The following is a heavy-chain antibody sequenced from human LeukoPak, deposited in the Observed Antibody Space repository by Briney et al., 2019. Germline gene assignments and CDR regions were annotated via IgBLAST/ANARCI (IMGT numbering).Heavy chain of an antibody. CDR1: GYSFTSYW. CDR3: AYSATVTPYGFDY. Sequence: GGSLEISWKGSGYSFTSYWIGWVRQMPGKGLGGMGIIYPGDSDTRYRPSFQGQVTISADKSISTAYLQWSSLKASDTAMYYCAYSATVTPYGFDYWGQGTLVTVSS. CDR2: IYPGDSDT. D-gene: IGHD4-17*01. J-gene: IGHJ4*02. V-gene: IGHV5-51*01.